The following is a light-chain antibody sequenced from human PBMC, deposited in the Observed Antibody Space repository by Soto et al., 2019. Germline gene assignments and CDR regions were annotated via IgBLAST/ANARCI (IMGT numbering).Light chain of an antibody. CDR3: QEYKSFSGWT. V-gene: IGKV1-39*01. CDR1: QSVSSY. J-gene: IGKJ1*01. Sequence: DLQMTQSPSSLAASVGDRVPITCRASQSVSSYLNWYQQKPGKAPKLLIYAASSLQSGVPSRFSASGSGTEFTLTISSLQADDVAAYYCQEYKSFSGWTFGQGTKVDIK. CDR2: AAS.